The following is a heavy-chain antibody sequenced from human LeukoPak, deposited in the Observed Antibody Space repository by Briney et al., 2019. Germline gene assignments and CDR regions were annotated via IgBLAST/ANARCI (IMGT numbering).Heavy chain of an antibody. Sequence: ASVKVSCKASGYTFTCYYMHWVRQAPGQGLEWMGWINPNSGGTNYAQRFQGRVTMTRDTSIITAYMELSRLRSDDTAVYYCARGFGELYYYYYYMDVWGKGTTVTVSS. D-gene: IGHD3-10*01. V-gene: IGHV1-2*02. CDR1: GYTFTCYY. CDR2: INPNSGGT. CDR3: ARGFGELYYYYYYMDV. J-gene: IGHJ6*03.